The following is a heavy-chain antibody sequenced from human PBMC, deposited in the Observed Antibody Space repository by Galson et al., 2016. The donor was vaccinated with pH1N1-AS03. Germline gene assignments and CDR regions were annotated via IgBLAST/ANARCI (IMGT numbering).Heavy chain of an antibody. CDR2: INPKNGVT. V-gene: IGHV1-2*04. Sequence: SVKVFCKASGYIFTDFYVHWVRQAPGQGLEWMGWINPKNGVTNYAQKFQAWVTMTGDTSISTAYMELHGLKSDDTAVYYCARDPRGPCSSATCATTYYFGMDVWGQGTTVIVSS. D-gene: IGHD3-10*01. CDR1: GYIFTDFY. J-gene: IGHJ6*02. CDR3: ARDPRGPCSSATCATTYYFGMDV.